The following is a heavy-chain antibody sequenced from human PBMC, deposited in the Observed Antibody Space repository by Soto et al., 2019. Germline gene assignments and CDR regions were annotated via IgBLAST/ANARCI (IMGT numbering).Heavy chain of an antibody. D-gene: IGHD3-3*01. V-gene: IGHV3-48*02. CDR3: ARESYDFWSGAYGGMDV. J-gene: IGHJ6*02. Sequence: GGSLRLSCAASGFTFSSYSMNWVRQAPGKGLEWVSYISSSSSTIYYADSVKGRFTISRDNAKNSLYLQMNSLRDEDTAVYYCARESYDFWSGAYGGMDVWGQGTHGTVS. CDR1: GFTFSSYS. CDR2: ISSSSSTI.